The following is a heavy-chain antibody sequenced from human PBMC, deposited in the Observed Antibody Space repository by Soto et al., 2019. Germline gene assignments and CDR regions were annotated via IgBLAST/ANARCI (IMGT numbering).Heavy chain of an antibody. V-gene: IGHV4-31*03. CDR1: GATISSGGFY. CDR2: IYYTGST. Sequence: QVQLQESGPGLVEASQTLSLTCTVSGATISSGGFYWSWIRQRPGKGLEWIGHIYYTGSTYYNPSLNRRVTISVDMSRNQFSMKLRSVTAADTAKYFCARDDRFYGEPGYGMNVWGQGTTVTVSS. J-gene: IGHJ6*02. CDR3: ARDDRFYGEPGYGMNV. D-gene: IGHD4-17*01.